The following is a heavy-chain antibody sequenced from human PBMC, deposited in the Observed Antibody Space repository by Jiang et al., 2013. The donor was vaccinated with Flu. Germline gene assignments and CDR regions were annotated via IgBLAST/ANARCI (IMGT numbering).Heavy chain of an antibody. CDR2: TTSGGNKQ. J-gene: IGHJ4*03. Sequence: VQLLESGGGVVQPGTSLRLSCAVSGFTFSRFSMHWVRQPPGKGLEWVAATTSGGNKQYYADSVRGQFVISRDNSRDTLFLQMNSLTVEDTAVYYCARDNNHWTDFDLVGPGTLVSVS. V-gene: IGHV3-30*09. D-gene: IGHD1-1*01. CDR3: ARDNNHWTDFDL. CDR1: GFTFSRFS.